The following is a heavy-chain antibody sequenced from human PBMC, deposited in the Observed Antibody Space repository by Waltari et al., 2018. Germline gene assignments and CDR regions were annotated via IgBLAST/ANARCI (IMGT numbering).Heavy chain of an antibody. CDR1: GFTFSSSS. CDR3: ARDLLYSSSWFDY. CDR2: ISSSSSYI. V-gene: IGHV3-21*01. Sequence: EVQLVESGGGLVKPGGSLRLSCAASGFTFSSSSLNWVRQAPGKGLEWVSSISSSSSYIYYADSVKGRFTISRDNAKNSLYLQMNSLRAEDTAVYYCARDLLYSSSWFDYWGQGTLVTVSS. D-gene: IGHD6-13*01. J-gene: IGHJ4*02.